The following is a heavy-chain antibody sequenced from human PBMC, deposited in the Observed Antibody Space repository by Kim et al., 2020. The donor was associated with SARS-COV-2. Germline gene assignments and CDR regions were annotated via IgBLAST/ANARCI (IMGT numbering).Heavy chain of an antibody. V-gene: IGHV4-39*01. Sequence: YYTPPLKGRVTISVDTSKNQFSLKLSSVTAADTAVYYCASLSFGELCFDYWGQGTPVTVSS. D-gene: IGHD3-10*01. CDR3: ASLSFGELCFDY. J-gene: IGHJ4*02.